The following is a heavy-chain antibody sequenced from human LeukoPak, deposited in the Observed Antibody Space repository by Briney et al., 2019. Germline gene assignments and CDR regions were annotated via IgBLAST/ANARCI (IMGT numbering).Heavy chain of an antibody. D-gene: IGHD5-12*01. Sequence: SETLSLTCTVSGASITRYFWNWIRQPPGKEPEWIGYISSRGSTNYNPSLKSRVTISIDTSKNQFSLKLTSATAADTAVYYCARGDDYKSTLFDYWGQGTLVTVSS. CDR1: GASITRYF. V-gene: IGHV4-59*01. J-gene: IGHJ4*02. CDR3: ARGDDYKSTLFDY. CDR2: ISSRGST.